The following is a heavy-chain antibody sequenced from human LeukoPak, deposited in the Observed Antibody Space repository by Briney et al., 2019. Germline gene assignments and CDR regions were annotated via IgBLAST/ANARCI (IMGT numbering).Heavy chain of an antibody. CDR3: ARARYYYDSSGYFSPPIYYFDY. Sequence: SETLSLTCTVSGGSISSYYWSWIRQPPGKGLEWLGYIYYSGSTNYNPSLKSRVTISVDTSKNQFSLKLSSVTAADTAVYYCARARYYYDSSGYFSPPIYYFDYWGQGTLVTVSS. CDR2: IYYSGST. CDR1: GGSISSYY. D-gene: IGHD3-22*01. V-gene: IGHV4-59*01. J-gene: IGHJ4*02.